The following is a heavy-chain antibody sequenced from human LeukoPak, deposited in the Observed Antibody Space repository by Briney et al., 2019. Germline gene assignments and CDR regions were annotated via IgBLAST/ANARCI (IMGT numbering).Heavy chain of an antibody. Sequence: GGSLRLSCAAFGFSLSRYWMHWVRQAPGKGLVWVSRTNSDGSSTSYADSVKGRFTISRDNAKNTLYLQMNSLRAEDTAVYYCARAFASFYVWGSYRPPDSFDYWGQGTLVTVSS. J-gene: IGHJ4*02. D-gene: IGHD3-16*02. CDR2: TNSDGSST. CDR3: ARAFASFYVWGSYRPPDSFDY. V-gene: IGHV3-74*01. CDR1: GFSLSRYW.